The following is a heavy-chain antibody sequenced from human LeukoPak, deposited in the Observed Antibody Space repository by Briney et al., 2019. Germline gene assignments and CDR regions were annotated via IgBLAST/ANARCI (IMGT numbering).Heavy chain of an antibody. Sequence: GGSLRLSCAASGFTLSSYAMSWVRQAPGKGLEWVSAISGSGGSTYYADSVKGRFTISRDNSKNTLYLQMNSLRAEDTAVYYCAKVLRYYDILTGYLNWFDPWGQGTLVTVSS. CDR3: AKVLRYYDILTGYLNWFDP. J-gene: IGHJ5*02. CDR2: ISGSGGST. D-gene: IGHD3-9*01. V-gene: IGHV3-23*01. CDR1: GFTLSSYA.